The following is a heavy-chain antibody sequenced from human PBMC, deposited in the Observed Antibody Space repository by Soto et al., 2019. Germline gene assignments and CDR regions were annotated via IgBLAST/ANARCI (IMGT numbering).Heavy chain of an antibody. J-gene: IGHJ4*02. Sequence: QVQLQESGPGLVKPSGTLSLTCAVSGGSISNSYWWSWVRQPPGKGLEWIGEIHHSGSTNYNPSLKRRGTISVDKSKDQFSLNLTSVTAADTAVYYCARDLGTIAVGGMQAYWGQGTLVAGSS. V-gene: IGHV4-4*02. D-gene: IGHD6-19*01. CDR2: IHHSGST. CDR1: GGSISNSYW. CDR3: ARDLGTIAVGGMQAY.